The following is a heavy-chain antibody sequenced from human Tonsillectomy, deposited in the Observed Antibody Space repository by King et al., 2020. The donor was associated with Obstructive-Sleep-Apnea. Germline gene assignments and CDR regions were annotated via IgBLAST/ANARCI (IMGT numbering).Heavy chain of an antibody. Sequence: VQLVESGGGLVQPGGSLGLSCAASGFTFSSYAMSWVRQAPGKGLEWVSGISGSGASTYFADSVKGRFTISRDNSKNTLYLLMNSLRAEDTAVYYCAKDIFRSDSPYYYYAMDVWGQGTTVTVSS. CDR2: ISGSGAST. V-gene: IGHV3-23*04. CDR3: AKDIFRSDSPYYYYAMDV. CDR1: GFTFSSYA. J-gene: IGHJ6*02. D-gene: IGHD3-9*01.